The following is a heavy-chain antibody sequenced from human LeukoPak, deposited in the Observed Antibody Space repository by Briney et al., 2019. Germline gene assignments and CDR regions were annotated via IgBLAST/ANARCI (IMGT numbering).Heavy chain of an antibody. CDR1: GFTFSTYG. J-gene: IGHJ4*02. V-gene: IGHV3-30*02. CDR2: IRYDESDK. CDR3: AKGVVVAPDVTPFDY. Sequence: PGGSLRLSCVTSGFTFSTYGMHWVRQAPGKGLEWVAFIRYDESDKYYADSVKGRFTISRDNSKNTLYLQMNSLRAEDTAVYYCAKGVVVAPDVTPFDYWGQGTLVTVSS. D-gene: IGHD2-2*01.